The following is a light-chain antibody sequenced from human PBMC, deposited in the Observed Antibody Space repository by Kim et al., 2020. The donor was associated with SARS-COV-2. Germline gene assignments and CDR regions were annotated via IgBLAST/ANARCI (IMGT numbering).Light chain of an antibody. CDR1: SLSGYY. V-gene: IGLV3-19*01. CDR2: GKN. Sequence: VALGQTVRISGQGDSLSGYYASWYQQRPGQAPLLVIYGKNNRPSGIPDRFSGSSSGNTASLTITGAQAEDEADYFCNSRDSSGNPLFGGGTQLTVL. CDR3: NSRDSSGNPL. J-gene: IGLJ2*01.